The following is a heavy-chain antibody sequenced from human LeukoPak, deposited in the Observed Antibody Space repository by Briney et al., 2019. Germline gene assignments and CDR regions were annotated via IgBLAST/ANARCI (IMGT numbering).Heavy chain of an antibody. CDR2: MSLNSGNT. V-gene: IGHV1-8*01. D-gene: IGHD6-13*01. CDR1: VYTFTSYD. Sequence: ASVKVSCKASVYTFTSYDINWVRQATGQGLERMGWMSLNSGNTGYAQKFQGRVTMTRNTSISTAYMELSSLRSEDTAVYYCARELTAADDAFDIWGQGTMVTVSS. CDR3: ARELTAADDAFDI. J-gene: IGHJ3*02.